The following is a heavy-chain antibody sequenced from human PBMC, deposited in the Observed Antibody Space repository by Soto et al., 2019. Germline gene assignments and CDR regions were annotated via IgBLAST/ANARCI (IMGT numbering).Heavy chain of an antibody. J-gene: IGHJ6*02. CDR3: AKDGTQWLVRKDGMDV. CDR2: ISGSGGST. V-gene: IGHV3-23*01. Sequence: GGSLILSCAASGFTFSSYAMSWVRQAPGKGLEWVSAISGSGGSTYYADSVKGRFTISRDNSKNTLYLQMNSLRAEDTAVYYCAKDGTQWLVRKDGMDVWGQGTTVTVSS. CDR1: GFTFSSYA. D-gene: IGHD6-19*01.